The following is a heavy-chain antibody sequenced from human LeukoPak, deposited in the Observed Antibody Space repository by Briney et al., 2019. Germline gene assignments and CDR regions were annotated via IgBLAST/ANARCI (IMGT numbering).Heavy chain of an antibody. Sequence: PSETLSLTCTVSGGPISSSSYYWGRIRQPPGKGLEWIGSIYYSGSTYYNPSLKSRVTISVDTSKNQFSLKLSSVPAADTAVYCCARHGGYCSGGTCYDYWGQGTLVTVSS. CDR1: GGPISSSSYY. J-gene: IGHJ4*02. V-gene: IGHV4-39*01. CDR3: ARHGGYCSGGTCYDY. D-gene: IGHD2-15*01. CDR2: IYYSGST.